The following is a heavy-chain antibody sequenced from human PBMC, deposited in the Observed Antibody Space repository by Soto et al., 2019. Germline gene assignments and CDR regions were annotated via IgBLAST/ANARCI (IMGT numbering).Heavy chain of an antibody. J-gene: IGHJ4*02. CDR1: GFTFSSYG. CDR2: IWYDGSNK. Sequence: GGSLRLSCAASGFTFSSYGMHWVRQAPDKELEWVAVIWYDGSNKYYADSVKGRFTISRDNSKNTLYLQMNSLRAEDTAVYYCARDGYCSGGSCYSVPVFDYWGQGTLVTVSS. V-gene: IGHV3-33*01. CDR3: ARDGYCSGGSCYSVPVFDY. D-gene: IGHD2-15*01.